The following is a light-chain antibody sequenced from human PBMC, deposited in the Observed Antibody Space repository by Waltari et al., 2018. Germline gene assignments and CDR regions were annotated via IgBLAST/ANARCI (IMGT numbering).Light chain of an antibody. CDR3: QEYKDWPPGYT. V-gene: IGKV3D-15*01. Sequence: EIVMTQSPGTLSVSPGERATLSCRASESVSTNLAWYQQKPGQAPRLLVYGASTRATGIPDRFSGSGSGTEFTLTISSLKSEDFAVYYCQEYKDWPPGYTFGQGTKLEIK. CDR2: GAS. CDR1: ESVSTN. J-gene: IGKJ2*01.